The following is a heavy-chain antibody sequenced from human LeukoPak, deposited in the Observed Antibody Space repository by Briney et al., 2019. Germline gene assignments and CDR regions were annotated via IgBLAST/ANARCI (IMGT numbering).Heavy chain of an antibody. CDR1: GGTFSNYA. V-gene: IGHV1-69*04. J-gene: IGHJ4*02. CDR3: AREGATRSDY. CDR2: IIPILGMA. D-gene: IGHD5-12*01. Sequence: SVKVSCKASGGTFSNYAISWVRQAPGQGLEWMGRIIPILGMANYAQKFQARVTITADKSTSTAYMELSSLRSEDTAVYYCAREGATRSDYWGQGILVTVSS.